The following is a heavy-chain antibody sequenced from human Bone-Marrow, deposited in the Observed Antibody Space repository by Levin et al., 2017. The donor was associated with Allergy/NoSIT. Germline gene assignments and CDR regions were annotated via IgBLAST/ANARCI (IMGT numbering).Heavy chain of an antibody. J-gene: IGHJ4*02. D-gene: IGHD1-1*01. CDR1: GASMNNYY. CDR3: ARDVAGNCYFDY. Sequence: PSETLSLTCTVSGASMNNYYWSWIRQAPGKGLEWIGYIYDSVSTKYNPSLKSRVTISADTSNNQFSLKLISVTAADTAVYFCARDVAGNCYFDYWGQGILVTVFS. CDR2: IYDSVST. V-gene: IGHV4-59*01.